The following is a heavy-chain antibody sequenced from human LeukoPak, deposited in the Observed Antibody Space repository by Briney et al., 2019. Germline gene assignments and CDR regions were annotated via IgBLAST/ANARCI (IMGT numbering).Heavy chain of an antibody. V-gene: IGHV4-39*01. CDR3: ARHASGSYYDDYYYYMDV. CDR1: GGSISSSSYY. CDR2: IYYSGST. Sequence: PSETLSLTCTVSGGSISSSSYYWGWIRQPPGKGLEWIGSIYYSGSTYYNPSLKSRVTISVDTSKNQFSLKLSSVTAADTAVYYCARHASGSYYDDYYYYMDVWAKGPRSPSP. D-gene: IGHD1-26*01. J-gene: IGHJ6*03.